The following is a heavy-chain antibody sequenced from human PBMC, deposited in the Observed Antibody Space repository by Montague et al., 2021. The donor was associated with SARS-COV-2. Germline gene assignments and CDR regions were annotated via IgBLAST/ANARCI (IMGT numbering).Heavy chain of an antibody. CDR1: GGSISGYY. V-gene: IGHV4-4*07. Sequence: SETLSLTRTVSGGSISGYYWSWFRQSAGKGLEWIGRIYNSGSTSYNPSLKSRVSMSVDTSKNQFSLKLSSVTAADTAVYYCVRDQGRSNWNYADYWGQGTLVTVSS. J-gene: IGHJ4*02. CDR3: VRDQGRSNWNYADY. CDR2: IYNSGST. D-gene: IGHD1-20*01.